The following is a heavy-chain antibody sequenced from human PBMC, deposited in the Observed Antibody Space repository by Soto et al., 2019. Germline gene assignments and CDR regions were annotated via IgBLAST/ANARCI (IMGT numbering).Heavy chain of an antibody. V-gene: IGHV3-23*01. J-gene: IGHJ5*02. Sequence: QLLESGGGLVQPGGSLRVHCVASGFTFGDYAMSWVRQAPGRGLEWVSSIGGGGTDTYYAASVKGRFTISRDTSKSRLYLQMNNLRVEDTAVYYCAKDAVPYNGEWDWFDTWGQGTLVTVSS. CDR3: AKDAVPYNGEWDWFDT. D-gene: IGHD3-10*01. CDR1: GFTFGDYA. CDR2: IGGGGTDT.